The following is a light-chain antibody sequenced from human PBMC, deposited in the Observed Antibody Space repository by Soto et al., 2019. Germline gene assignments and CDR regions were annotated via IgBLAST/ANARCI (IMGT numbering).Light chain of an antibody. V-gene: IGLV2-14*01. CDR1: SGDVDAFDY. CDR2: EVS. J-gene: IGLJ1*01. Sequence: QSVLTQPASVPGSPGQSITISCTGTSGDVDAFDYVSWYQQHPGKAPKLMIFEVSYRPSGVSDRFSGSKSGSTASLTISGLQAEDEADYFCTSFTSSSTQVFGTGNKVTVL. CDR3: TSFTSSSTQV.